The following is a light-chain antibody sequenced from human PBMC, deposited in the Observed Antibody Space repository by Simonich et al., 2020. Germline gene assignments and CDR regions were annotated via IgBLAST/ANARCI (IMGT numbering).Light chain of an antibody. Sequence: NFMLTQPHSVSESPGKTVTISCTRSTGSIASNYVQWYQQRPGRAPTTVLYEDNQRPSGGPDRFSGSIDSSSNSASLTISGLKTEDEADYYCQSYDSSGWVFGGGTKLTVL. CDR1: TGSIASNY. V-gene: IGLV6-57*03. J-gene: IGLJ3*02. CDR3: QSYDSSGWV. CDR2: EDN.